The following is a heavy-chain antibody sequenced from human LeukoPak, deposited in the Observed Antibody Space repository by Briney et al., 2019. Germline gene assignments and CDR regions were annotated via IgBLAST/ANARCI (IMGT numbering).Heavy chain of an antibody. Sequence: GGSLRLSCAASGFTFSSYSMNWVRQAPGKGLEWVSSISSSSSYIYYPDSVKGRFTISRDNAKNSLYLQMNSLRAEDTAVYYCARTYCSSTSCYTVWFDPWGQGTLVTVSS. CDR2: ISSSSSYI. CDR1: GFTFSSYS. D-gene: IGHD2-2*02. J-gene: IGHJ5*02. V-gene: IGHV3-21*01. CDR3: ARTYCSSTSCYTVWFDP.